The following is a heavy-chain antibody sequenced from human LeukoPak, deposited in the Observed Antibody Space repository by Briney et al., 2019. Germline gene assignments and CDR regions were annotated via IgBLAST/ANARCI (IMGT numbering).Heavy chain of an antibody. CDR3: ARGPHGSGSYYYFDY. J-gene: IGHJ4*02. CDR1: GGSISSSNW. D-gene: IGHD3-10*01. Sequence: SETLSLTCAVSGGSISSSNWWSWVRQPPGKGLEWIGEIYHSGSTNYNPSLKSRVTISVDKSKNQFSLKLSSVTAADTAVYYCARGPHGSGSYYYFDYWGQGTLVTVSS. CDR2: IYHSGST. V-gene: IGHV4-4*02.